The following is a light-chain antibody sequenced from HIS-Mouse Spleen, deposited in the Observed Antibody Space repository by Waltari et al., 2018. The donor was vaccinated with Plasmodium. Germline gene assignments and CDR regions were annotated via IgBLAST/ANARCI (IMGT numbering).Light chain of an antibody. V-gene: IGLV1-47*01. J-gene: IGLJ3*02. CDR1: SSNLGSNQ. Sequence: QSVLTQPPSASGTPGRRVTISCSGSSSNLGSNQVYWYQQLPGTAHKPLIYRNNQRPSGVPDRVSGSKSGTSASLAISVLRSEDEADYYCAAWDDSLSGWVFGGGTKLTVL. CDR3: AAWDDSLSGWV. CDR2: RNN.